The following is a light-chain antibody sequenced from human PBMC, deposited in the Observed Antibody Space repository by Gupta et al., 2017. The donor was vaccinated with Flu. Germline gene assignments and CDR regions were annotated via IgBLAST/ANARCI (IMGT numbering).Light chain of an antibody. CDR1: DSLLHSDGNTY. Sequence: EIVMTQTPFSSPVPLGQPASISCRSSDSLLHSDGNTYLNWILQRPGQPPRLLIYTVSRRVSGVPDRFSGSGAGADFTLKISRVEAEDVGIYYCMQATQSPYTFGQGTKLEIK. V-gene: IGKV2-24*01. J-gene: IGKJ2*01. CDR2: TVS. CDR3: MQATQSPYT.